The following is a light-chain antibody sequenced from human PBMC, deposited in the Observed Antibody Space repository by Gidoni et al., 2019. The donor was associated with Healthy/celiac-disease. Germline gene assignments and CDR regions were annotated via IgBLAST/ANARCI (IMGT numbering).Light chain of an antibody. J-gene: IGKJ4*01. Sequence: EIVLTQSPGTLSLSPGERASQSVSSSYLAWYQQKPGQAPRLLIYGASSRATGIPDRFSGSWSGTDFTLTISRLEPEDFAVYYCQQYGSSRTFGGGTKVEIK. V-gene: IGKV3-20*01. CDR1: QSVSSSY. CDR3: QQYGSSRT. CDR2: GAS.